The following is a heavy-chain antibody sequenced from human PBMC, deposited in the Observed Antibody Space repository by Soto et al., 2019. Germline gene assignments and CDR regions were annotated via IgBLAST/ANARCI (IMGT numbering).Heavy chain of an antibody. CDR1: GFTFSVSS. V-gene: IGHV3-73*01. D-gene: IGHD1-26*01. CDR2: IRCKANNYAT. Sequence: EVQLVESGGGLVQPGGSVRLSCAASGFTFSVSSMHWVRRASGKGLEWLGRIRCKANNYATAYSETVRVRFIISRDDSQEYMFMKKPSMRAEAMAMYYCELEGAGFGLWGQGTMVTVSS. CDR3: ELEGAGFGL. J-gene: IGHJ4*02.